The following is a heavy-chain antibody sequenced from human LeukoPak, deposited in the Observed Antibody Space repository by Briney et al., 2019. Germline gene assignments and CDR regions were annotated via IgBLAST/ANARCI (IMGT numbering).Heavy chain of an antibody. CDR1: GGSISSGGYY. Sequence: PSETLSLTCTVSGGSISSGGYYWSWIRQHPGKGLEWIGYIYYSGSTYYNPSLKSRVTISVDTSKNQFSLKLSSVTAADTAVYYCARGWSYGERGFGYWGQGTLVTVSS. D-gene: IGHD4-17*01. J-gene: IGHJ4*02. CDR3: ARGWSYGERGFGY. CDR2: IYYSGST. V-gene: IGHV4-31*03.